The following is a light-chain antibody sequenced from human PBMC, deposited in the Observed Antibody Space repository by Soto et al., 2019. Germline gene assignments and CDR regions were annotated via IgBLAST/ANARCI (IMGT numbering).Light chain of an antibody. V-gene: IGKV3-15*01. CDR2: VAS. J-gene: IGKJ5*01. CDR3: QHYNSWPRIA. Sequence: EIVLTQSPVTLSVSPGERATLFCRASQSASTNLAWYQHKPGQAPRLLIYVASTRATAIPARFSGSGYGTEFTLNINSLESEDFAVYYCQHYNSWPRIAFGQGTRLEIK. CDR1: QSASTN.